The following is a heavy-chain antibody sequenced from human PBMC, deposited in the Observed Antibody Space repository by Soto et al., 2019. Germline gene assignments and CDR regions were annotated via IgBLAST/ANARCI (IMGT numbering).Heavy chain of an antibody. Sequence: SLRLSCAASGFTFSSYWMSWVRQAPGKGLEWVANIKQDGSEKYYVDSVKGRFTISRDNAKNSLYLQMNSLRAEDTAVYYCARAPLVGATQFDYWGQGTLVTVSS. CDR3: ARAPLVGATQFDY. CDR2: IKQDGSEK. D-gene: IGHD1-26*01. CDR1: GFTFSSYW. V-gene: IGHV3-7*03. J-gene: IGHJ4*02.